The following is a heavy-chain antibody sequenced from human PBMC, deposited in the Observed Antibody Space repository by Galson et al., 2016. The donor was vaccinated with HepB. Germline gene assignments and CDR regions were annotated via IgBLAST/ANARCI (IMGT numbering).Heavy chain of an antibody. Sequence: SLRLSCAASEFTFNAYGMIWVRQAPGKGLEWVSLICATGGTTYYADSVKGRFTISRDNSKNTLYLQMNSLRAEDTAVYYCAKGAPQGGYYGFDVWGQGTTVTVSS. D-gene: IGHD3-16*01. CDR2: ICATGGTT. V-gene: IGHV3-23*01. CDR3: AKGAPQGGYYGFDV. CDR1: EFTFNAYG. J-gene: IGHJ6*02.